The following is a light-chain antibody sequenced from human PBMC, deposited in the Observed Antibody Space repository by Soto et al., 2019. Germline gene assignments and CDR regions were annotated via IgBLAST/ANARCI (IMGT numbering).Light chain of an antibody. CDR3: QQYGNYSPWT. Sequence: IQRTQSPSTLSVSVGVMVTITCRASHTIRSWLAWYQQKPGKAPKLLIYKASSLKNGVPLRFSGSGSGTQFTLTNSSLQPDDFATYYCQQYGNYSPWTFGQGTKVDIK. V-gene: IGKV1-5*03. CDR2: KAS. CDR1: HTIRSW. J-gene: IGKJ1*01.